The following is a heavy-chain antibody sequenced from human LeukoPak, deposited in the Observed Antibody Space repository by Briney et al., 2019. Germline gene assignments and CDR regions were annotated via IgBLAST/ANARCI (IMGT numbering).Heavy chain of an antibody. Sequence: GGSLRLSCAASGFTVSSTHMVWVRKAPGKGLEWVSVTYTGGNSYYAGSVKGRFIISRDISKNTLYLQMNSLRAEDSALYYCARGGRGSAAVVAPRSFDIWGQGTMVTVSS. D-gene: IGHD3-22*01. CDR3: ARGGRGSAAVVAPRSFDI. J-gene: IGHJ3*02. CDR2: TYTGGNS. V-gene: IGHV3-53*01. CDR1: GFTVSSTH.